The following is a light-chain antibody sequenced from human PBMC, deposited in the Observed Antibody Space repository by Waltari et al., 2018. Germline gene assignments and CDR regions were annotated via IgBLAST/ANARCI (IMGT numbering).Light chain of an antibody. V-gene: IGLV1-40*01. CDR2: GSS. CDR1: RSTIGAGYD. Sequence: QSVLTQPPSVSGAPGQRVTISCTGSRSTIGAGYDVHSYQQLPRAAPKLLIYGSSTRPLGVPDRFFGSTSGTSASLAITGLQAEDEADYYCQSYDTSLSVVFGGGTKLTVL. J-gene: IGLJ3*02. CDR3: QSYDTSLSVV.